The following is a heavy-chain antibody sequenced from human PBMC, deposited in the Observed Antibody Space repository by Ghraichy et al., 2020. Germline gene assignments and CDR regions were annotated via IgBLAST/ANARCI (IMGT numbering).Heavy chain of an antibody. J-gene: IGHJ4*02. V-gene: IGHV3-7*01. CDR3: ARGGGCADY. CDR2: IKQDGSEK. Sequence: GESLNISCAASGFTFSNYYLSWVRQAPGKGLEWVANIKQDGSEKYYVDSVKGRFIISRDNAKNSLYLQMNSLRAEDTAVYYCARGGGCADYWGQGTLVTVSS. CDR1: GFTFSNYY. D-gene: IGHD1-26*01.